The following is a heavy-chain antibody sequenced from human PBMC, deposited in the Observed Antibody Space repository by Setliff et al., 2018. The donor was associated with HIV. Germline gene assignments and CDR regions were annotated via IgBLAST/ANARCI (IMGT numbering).Heavy chain of an antibody. CDR2: INPNSGGNGNT. Sequence: ASVKVSCKASGYTFTSYDINWVRQATGQGLEWMGRINPNSGGNGNTKYSQKFQGRVSITRDTSASTAYMELSSLTSEDTAVYYCARDETMGADYWGQGTLVTVSS. V-gene: IGHV1-3*01. D-gene: IGHD3-10*01. CDR3: ARDETMGADY. J-gene: IGHJ4*02. CDR1: GYTFTSYD.